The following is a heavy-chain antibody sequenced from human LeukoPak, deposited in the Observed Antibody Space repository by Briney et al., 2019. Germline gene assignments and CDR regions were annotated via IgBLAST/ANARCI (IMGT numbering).Heavy chain of an antibody. J-gene: IGHJ6*02. Sequence: GGSLRLSCAASGFTFSSYSMNWVRQAPGKGLEWVSSISSSSSYIYYADSVKGRFTISRDNSKNSLYLQMNSLRTEDTALYYCAKDIGYGSGSYPYYYGMDVWGQGTTVTVSS. V-gene: IGHV3-21*04. D-gene: IGHD3-10*01. CDR1: GFTFSSYS. CDR3: AKDIGYGSGSYPYYYGMDV. CDR2: ISSSSSYI.